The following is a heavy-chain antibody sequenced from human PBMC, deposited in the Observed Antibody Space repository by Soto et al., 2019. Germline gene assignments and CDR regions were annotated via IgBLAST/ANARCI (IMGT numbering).Heavy chain of an antibody. CDR2: IVPIYRTA. D-gene: IGHD3-10*01. CDR3: ARDSGAKLINS. V-gene: IGHV1-69*13. J-gene: IGHJ4*02. Sequence: SVQVSCKASGGTFSSYRINGVRQAPGRGLEWVGGIVPIYRTADYAQKFQVRVTITADESARTSDMELRSLKSQDTAVYYCARDSGAKLINSWGQGTLVTVSS. CDR1: GGTFSSYR.